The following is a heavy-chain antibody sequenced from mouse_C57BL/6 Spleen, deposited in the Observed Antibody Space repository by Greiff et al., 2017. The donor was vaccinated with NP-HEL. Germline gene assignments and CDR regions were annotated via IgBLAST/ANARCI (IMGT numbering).Heavy chain of an antibody. CDR2: IHPNSGST. D-gene: IGHD4-1*01. Sequence: QVQLQQPGAELVKPGASVKLSCKASGYTFTSYWMHWVKQRPGQGLEWIGMIHPNSGSTNYNEKFKSKATLTVDKSSSTAYMQLSSLTSEDSAVYYCARSLGRGPYFDYWGQGTTLTVSS. CDR3: ARSLGRGPYFDY. CDR1: GYTFTSYW. V-gene: IGHV1-64*01. J-gene: IGHJ2*01.